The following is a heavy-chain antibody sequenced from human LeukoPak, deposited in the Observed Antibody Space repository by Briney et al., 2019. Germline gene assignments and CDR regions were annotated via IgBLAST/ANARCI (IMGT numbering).Heavy chain of an antibody. CDR2: TIPIFGTA. V-gene: IGHV1-69*13. Sequence: ASVKVSCKASGYTFTGYYMHWVRQAPGQGLEWMGGTIPIFGTANYAQKFQGRVTITADESTSTAYMELSSLRSEDTAVYYCARGGLRYCSGGSCYSDFDYWGQGTLVTVSS. D-gene: IGHD2-15*01. CDR3: ARGGLRYCSGGSCYSDFDY. CDR1: GYTFTGYY. J-gene: IGHJ4*02.